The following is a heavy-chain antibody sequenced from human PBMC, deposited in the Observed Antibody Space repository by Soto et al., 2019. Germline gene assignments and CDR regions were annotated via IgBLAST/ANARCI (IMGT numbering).Heavy chain of an antibody. CDR2: ISAYNGNT. J-gene: IGHJ4*02. V-gene: IGHV1-18*01. Sequence: GASVKVSCKASGYTFTSYGISWVRQAPGQGLEWMGWISAYNGNTNYAQKLQGRVTMTTDTSTSTAYMELRSLRSDDTAVYYCARVSLPPPTSDYGDYGVDYWGQGTLVTVSS. CDR1: GYTFTSYG. D-gene: IGHD4-17*01. CDR3: ARVSLPPPTSDYGDYGVDY.